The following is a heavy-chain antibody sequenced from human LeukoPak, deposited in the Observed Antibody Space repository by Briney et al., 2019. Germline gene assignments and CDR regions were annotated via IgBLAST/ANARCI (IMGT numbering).Heavy chain of an antibody. CDR1: GFTFDDYA. Sequence: GGSLRLSCAASGFTFDDYAMHWVRQAPGKGLEXXXXXXWNSGSIGYADSVKGRFTISRDNAKNSLYLQMNSLRAEDTALYYCAKDRWENYYDSSGYYYGYFDYWGQGTLVTVSS. CDR3: AKDRWENYYDSSGYYYGYFDY. D-gene: IGHD3-22*01. V-gene: IGHV3-9*01. CDR2: XXWNSGSI. J-gene: IGHJ4*02.